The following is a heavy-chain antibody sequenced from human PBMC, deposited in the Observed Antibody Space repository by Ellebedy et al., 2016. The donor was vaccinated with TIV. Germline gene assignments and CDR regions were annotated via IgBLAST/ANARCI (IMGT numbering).Heavy chain of an antibody. V-gene: IGHV3-66*01. CDR1: GFTVSSNY. Sequence: PGGSLRLSCAASGFTVSSNYMSWVRQAPGKGLEWVSVIYSGGDTRYADSVKGRFTISRDNSKNKLYLQMNSLRAEDTAVYYCARASTPTYGCFDYWGQGTLVTVSS. CDR3: ARASTPTYGCFDY. D-gene: IGHD3-10*01. CDR2: IYSGGDT. J-gene: IGHJ4*02.